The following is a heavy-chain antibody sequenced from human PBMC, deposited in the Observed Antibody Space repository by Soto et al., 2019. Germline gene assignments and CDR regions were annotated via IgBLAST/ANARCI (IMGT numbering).Heavy chain of an antibody. CDR2: IYPGDSDT. D-gene: IGHD3-22*01. Sequence: GESLKISCKGSGYSFTSYWIGWVRQMPGKGLEWMGIIYPGDSDTRYSPSFQGQVTISADKSISTAYLQWSSLKASGTAMYYCARTTYYYDSSGYYYYYYYGMDVWGQGTTVPVSS. CDR3: ARTTYYYDSSGYYYYYYYGMDV. V-gene: IGHV5-51*01. J-gene: IGHJ6*02. CDR1: GYSFTSYW.